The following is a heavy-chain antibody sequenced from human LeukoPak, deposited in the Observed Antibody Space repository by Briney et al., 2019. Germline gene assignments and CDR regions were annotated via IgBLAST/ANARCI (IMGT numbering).Heavy chain of an antibody. CDR3: AKDAQRGFDYSNSLEN. Sequence: GGSLRLSCAASRFTFSHYGMHWVRQAPGKRLEWVAVIWNDGSNKYYADSVKGRFTVSRDNSQNRLYLQMNSLRPEDTAVYYCAKDAQRGFDYSNSLENWGQGTLVTVSS. D-gene: IGHD4-11*01. V-gene: IGHV3-33*06. CDR1: RFTFSHYG. J-gene: IGHJ4*02. CDR2: IWNDGSNK.